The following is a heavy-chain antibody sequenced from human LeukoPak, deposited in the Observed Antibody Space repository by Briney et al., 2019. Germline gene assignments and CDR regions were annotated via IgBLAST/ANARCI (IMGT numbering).Heavy chain of an antibody. J-gene: IGHJ3*01. CDR2: IKQDGSQK. CDR3: ARGFDGANAFDL. CDR1: KFIISDYW. Sequence: GGSLRLSCIASKFIISDYWMNWVRQAPGKGLEWAANIKQDGSQKYYVDSVKGRFTISRDNAKNSVYLQMNSLRAEDTAVYYCARGFDGANAFDLWGQGTLVTVSS. V-gene: IGHV3-7*01.